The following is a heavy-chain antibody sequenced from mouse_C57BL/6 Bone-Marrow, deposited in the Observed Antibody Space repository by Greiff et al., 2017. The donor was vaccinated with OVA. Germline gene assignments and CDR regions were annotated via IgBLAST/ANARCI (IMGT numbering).Heavy chain of an antibody. D-gene: IGHD1-1*02. V-gene: IGHV1-82*01. CDR3: ARGLCFRY. J-gene: IGHJ2*01. CDR2: IYPGDGDT. Sequence: VKLQESGPELVKPGASVKISCKASGYAFSSSWMNWVKQRPGKGLEWIGRIYPGDGDTNYNGKFKGKATLTADKSSSTAYMQLSSLTSEDSAVYFCARGLCFRYWGQGTTLTVSS. CDR1: GYAFSSSW.